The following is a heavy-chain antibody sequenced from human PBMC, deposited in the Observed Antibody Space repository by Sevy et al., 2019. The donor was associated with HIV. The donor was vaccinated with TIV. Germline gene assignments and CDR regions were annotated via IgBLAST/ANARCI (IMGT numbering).Heavy chain of an antibody. CDR1: GFTFSSYA. CDR2: ISSNGGST. J-gene: IGHJ1*01. Sequence: GGSLRLSCSASGFTFSSYAMHWVRQAPGKGLEYVSDISSNGGSTYYADSVKGRFTISRDNSKNTLYLQMSSLRAEDTAVYYCVKPAGPYCSSTSCYVRYGYFQHWGQGTLVTVSS. CDR3: VKPAGPYCSSTSCYVRYGYFQH. D-gene: IGHD2-2*01. V-gene: IGHV3-64D*06.